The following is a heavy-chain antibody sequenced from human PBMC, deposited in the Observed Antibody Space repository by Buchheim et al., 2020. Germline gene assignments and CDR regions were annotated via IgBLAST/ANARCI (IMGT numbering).Heavy chain of an antibody. CDR1: GFTFSSYA. CDR2: ISYDGSNK. J-gene: IGHJ4*02. CDR3: AYDY. Sequence: QVQLVESGGGVVQPGRSLRLSCAASGFTFSSYAMNWVRQAPGKGLEWVAFISYDGSNKFYADSVKGRFTISRDNSKNKLYLQMNSLRSEDTAVYYCAYDYWGQGTL. V-gene: IGHV3-30-3*01.